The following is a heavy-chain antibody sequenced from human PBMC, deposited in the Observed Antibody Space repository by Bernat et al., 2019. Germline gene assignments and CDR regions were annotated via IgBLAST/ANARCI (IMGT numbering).Heavy chain of an antibody. J-gene: IGHJ5*02. Sequence: QVQLVESGGGVVQPGRSLRLSCAASGFTFSSYGMHWVRQAPGKGLEWVAVIWFDGSNKYYADSVKGRFTISRDDSKKNLYLQMNSLRVEDTAVYYCARDMRTSGYCSNEGGWFDPWGQGTLVTVSS. D-gene: IGHD6-13*01. CDR3: ARDMRTSGYCSNEGGWFDP. CDR1: GFTFSSYG. CDR2: IWFDGSNK. V-gene: IGHV3-33*01.